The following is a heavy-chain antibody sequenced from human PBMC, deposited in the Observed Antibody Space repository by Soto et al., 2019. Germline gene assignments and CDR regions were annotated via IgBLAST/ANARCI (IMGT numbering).Heavy chain of an antibody. J-gene: IGHJ4*02. V-gene: IGHV3-11*01. D-gene: IGHD3-22*01. CDR2: MSSGGSTI. Sequence: PGGSLRLSCVASGFTFSDYYMSWIRQAPGKGLEWLSYMSSGGSTIYYAESVKGRFTISRDNAKNSLYLQMNSLRAEDTAVYYCARNYYYDSSGYWDCWGQGTLVTVSS. CDR3: ARNYYYDSSGYWDC. CDR1: GFTFSDYY.